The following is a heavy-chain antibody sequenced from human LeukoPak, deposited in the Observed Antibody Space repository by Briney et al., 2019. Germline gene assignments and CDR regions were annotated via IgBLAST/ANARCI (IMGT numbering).Heavy chain of an antibody. CDR3: ARDRRYCSSTSCYQGNWFDP. D-gene: IGHD2-2*01. CDR1: GFTFSSYA. J-gene: IGHJ5*02. V-gene: IGHV3-30-3*01. Sequence: GGSLRLSCAASGFTFSSYAMHWVRQAPGKGLEWVAVISYDGSNKYYADSVKGRFTISRDNSKNTLYLQMNSLRAEDTAVYYCARDRRYCSSTSCYQGNWFDPWGQGTLVTVSS. CDR2: ISYDGSNK.